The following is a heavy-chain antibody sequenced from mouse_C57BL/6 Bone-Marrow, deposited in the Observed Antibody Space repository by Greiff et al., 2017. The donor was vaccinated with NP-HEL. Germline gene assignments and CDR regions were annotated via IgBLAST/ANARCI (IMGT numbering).Heavy chain of an antibody. D-gene: IGHD1-1*01. CDR3: ARPISTTFAY. V-gene: IGHV5-6*01. J-gene: IGHJ3*01. CDR1: GFTFSSYG. CDR2: ISSGGSYT. Sequence: EVQLVESGGDLVKPGGSLKLSCAASGFTFSSYGMSWVRQTPDKRLEWVATISSGGSYTYYPESVKGRVTISRDNANNTLYMQMSSLKSEDTAMYYCARPISTTFAYWGQGTLVTVSA.